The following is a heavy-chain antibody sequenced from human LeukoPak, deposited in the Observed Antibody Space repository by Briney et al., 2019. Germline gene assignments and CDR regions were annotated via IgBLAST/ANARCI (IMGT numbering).Heavy chain of an antibody. CDR1: GFTFSTYA. J-gene: IGHJ4*02. CDR3: AKDRSNQASGYYLHDY. CDR2: ISGSGGST. Sequence: PGGSLRLSCAASGFTFSTYAMSWVRQAPGKGLEWVSAISGSGGSTYYAGSVKGRFTISRDNSKNTLYVQMNSLRAEDTALYYCAKDRSNQASGYYLHDYWGQGTLLTVSS. D-gene: IGHD3-22*01. V-gene: IGHV3-23*01.